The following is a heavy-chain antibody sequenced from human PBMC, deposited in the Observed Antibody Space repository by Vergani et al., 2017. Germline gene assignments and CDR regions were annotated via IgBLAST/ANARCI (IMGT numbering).Heavy chain of an antibody. CDR3: ARAYGGYDWFVY. V-gene: IGHV3-23*01. CDR1: GFTFSTYA. D-gene: IGHD1-20*01. Sequence: EVQLLESGGGLVQPGGSLRLSCAASGFTFSTYAMSWVRQAPGKGLEWVSGISASGAPTYYAVSVKGRVTISRDNSKNTLYLQMNSLRVEDTAVYYCARAYGGYDWFVYWWQRTLVTISS. CDR2: ISASGAPT. J-gene: IGHJ4*01.